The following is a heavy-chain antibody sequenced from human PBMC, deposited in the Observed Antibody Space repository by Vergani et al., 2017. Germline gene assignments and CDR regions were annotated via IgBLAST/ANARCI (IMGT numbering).Heavy chain of an antibody. V-gene: IGHV4-61*02. CDR2: VYTSGMT. CDR1: GGPINTGAYY. D-gene: IGHD3-10*01. J-gene: IGHJ6*02. Sequence: QVQLQESGPRLVRPSQTLSLTCTVSGGPINTGAYYRSWIRQPAGKGLEWIGRVYTSGMTNYNPSLKSRVTILVDRSKSQLSLKLTTVTAGDTAVYFCARELSYYYGSGSDDYNPYYYEGMDVWGPGTTVTVSS. CDR3: ARELSYYYGSGSDDYNPYYYEGMDV.